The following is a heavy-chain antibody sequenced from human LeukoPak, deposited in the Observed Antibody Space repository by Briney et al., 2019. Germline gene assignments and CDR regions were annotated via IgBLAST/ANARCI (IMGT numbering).Heavy chain of an antibody. CDR2: IGAHNGDT. V-gene: IGHV1-18*04. Sequence: VASVKVSCKASGYTFTDYYLHWVRQAPGQGLEWMGWIGAHNGDTSYARNLQDRVTMTTDTSTTTVYMELGSLRPDDTAVYYCARSVSGWYDDYWGQGTLVTVSS. J-gene: IGHJ4*02. CDR3: ARSVSGWYDDY. D-gene: IGHD6-19*01. CDR1: GYTFTDYY.